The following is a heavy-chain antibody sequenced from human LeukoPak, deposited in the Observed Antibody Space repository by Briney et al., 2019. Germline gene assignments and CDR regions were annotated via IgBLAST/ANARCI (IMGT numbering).Heavy chain of an antibody. J-gene: IGHJ4*02. CDR2: IDAGNGRT. CDR1: QYSFSDYA. Sequence: GASVKVSCKASQYSFSDYAIHWVRQAPGQRLEWMGWIDAGNGRTKYSQSFQGRLTIIRDTSATTAYMELSGLTSEDTATYYCARVPMIGRKKMAYYFDYWGQGTLVTVSS. D-gene: IGHD3-22*01. CDR3: ARVPMIGRKKMAYYFDY. V-gene: IGHV1-3*01.